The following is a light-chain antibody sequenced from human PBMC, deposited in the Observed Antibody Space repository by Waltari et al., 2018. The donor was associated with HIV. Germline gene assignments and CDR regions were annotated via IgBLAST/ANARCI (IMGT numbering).Light chain of an antibody. CDR1: QNVDNY. J-gene: IGKJ1*01. CDR3: QQYGSSPRT. V-gene: IGKV3D-11*02. Sequence: DIVLTQSPATLSLSPGERATLSCRASQNVDNYLAWYQQKPGQAPRLLIYDASNRATGIPARFSGSGAGTDFTLTISSLEPEDFAVYYCQQYGSSPRTFGQGTKVEIK. CDR2: DAS.